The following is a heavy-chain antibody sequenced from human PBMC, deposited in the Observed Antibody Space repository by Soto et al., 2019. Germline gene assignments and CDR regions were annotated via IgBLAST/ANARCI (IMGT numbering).Heavy chain of an antibody. D-gene: IGHD3-22*01. CDR3: ARDNYYDSSGH. Sequence: PGGSLRLSCAASGFTVSSNYMSWVRQAPGKGLEWVSVIYSGGSTYYADSVKGQFTISRDNSKNTLYLQMNSLRAEDTAVYYCARDNYYDSSGHWGQGTLVTVSS. CDR1: GFTVSSNY. J-gene: IGHJ4*02. CDR2: IYSGGST. V-gene: IGHV3-53*01.